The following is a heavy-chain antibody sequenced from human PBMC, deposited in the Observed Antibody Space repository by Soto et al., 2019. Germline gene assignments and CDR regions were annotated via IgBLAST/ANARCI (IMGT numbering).Heavy chain of an antibody. J-gene: IGHJ4*02. CDR2: ISGSGDSA. CDR3: GKERPGSGWSVCNF. D-gene: IGHD6-19*01. Sequence: VQLLESGGGLVQPGGSLRLSCAASGFIFRDYAMNWVRQAPGKGLEWVSDISGSGDSARYADSVKGRFTISRDNSRNTLYLQINSLRVGDTAVYYCGKERPGSGWSVCNFWGQGTLVTVSS. CDR1: GFIFRDYA. V-gene: IGHV3-23*01.